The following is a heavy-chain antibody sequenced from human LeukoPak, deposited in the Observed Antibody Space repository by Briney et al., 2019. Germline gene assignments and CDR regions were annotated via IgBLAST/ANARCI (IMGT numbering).Heavy chain of an antibody. Sequence: GSLRLSCAASGFTFSTYWMSWIRQPPGKGLEWIGEINHSGSTNYNPSLKSRVTISVDTSKNQFSLKLSSVTAADTAVYYCARARRGYSYGSSIFDPWGQGTLVTVSS. D-gene: IGHD5-18*01. V-gene: IGHV4-34*01. J-gene: IGHJ5*02. CDR2: INHSGST. CDR3: ARARRGYSYGSSIFDP. CDR1: GFTFSTYW.